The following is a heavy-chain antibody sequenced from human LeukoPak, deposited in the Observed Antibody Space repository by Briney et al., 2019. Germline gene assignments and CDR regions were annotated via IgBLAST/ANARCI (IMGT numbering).Heavy chain of an antibody. CDR1: GYTFTSYA. V-gene: IGHV1-3*01. J-gene: IGHJ6*02. Sequence: ASVKVSCKASGYTFTSYAMHWVRQAPGQRLEWMGWINAGNGNTKYSQKFQGRVTITRDTSASTAYMELCSLRSEDTAVYYCARMYYYDSSGYPGPYYYGMDVWGQGTTVTVSS. D-gene: IGHD3-22*01. CDR2: INAGNGNT. CDR3: ARMYYYDSSGYPGPYYYGMDV.